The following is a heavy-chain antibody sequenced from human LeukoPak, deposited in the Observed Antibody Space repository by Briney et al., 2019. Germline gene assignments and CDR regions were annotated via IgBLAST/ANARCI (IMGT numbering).Heavy chain of an antibody. V-gene: IGHV3-11*05. CDR3: ARVHYDILTGYSPHFDY. J-gene: IGHJ4*02. CDR1: GFTFSDYY. CDR2: ISSSISYT. Sequence: PGGSLRLSCAASGFTFSDYYMSWIRQAPGKGLEWVSYISSSISYTNYADSVKGRFTISRDNAKNSLYLQMNSLRAEDTAVYYCARVHYDILTGYSPHFDYWGQGTLVTVSS. D-gene: IGHD3-9*01.